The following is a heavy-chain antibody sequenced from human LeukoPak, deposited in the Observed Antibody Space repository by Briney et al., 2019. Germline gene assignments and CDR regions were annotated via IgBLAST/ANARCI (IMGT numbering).Heavy chain of an antibody. CDR1: GGSISSSSYY. CDR3: ARRMWFGELYYFDY. V-gene: IGHV4-39*01. Sequence: KASETLSLTCTASGGSISSSSYYWGWIRQPPGKGLEWIGSIYYSGSTYYNPSLKSRVTISVDTSKNQFSLKLSSVTAADTAVYYCARRMWFGELYYFDYWGQGTLVTVSS. J-gene: IGHJ4*02. CDR2: IYYSGST. D-gene: IGHD3-10*01.